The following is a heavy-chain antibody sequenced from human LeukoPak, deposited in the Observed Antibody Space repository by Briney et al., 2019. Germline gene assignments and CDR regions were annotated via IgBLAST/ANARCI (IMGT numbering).Heavy chain of an antibody. CDR2: IYTSAST. D-gene: IGHD2-15*01. J-gene: IGHJ4*02. CDR3: ARCRGGSCDSLDY. V-gene: IGHV4-4*07. CDR1: GAPISSYY. Sequence: SETLSLTCTVSGAPISSYYWSWIRQPAGKGLEWIGRIYTSASTNYNPSLKGRVTMSVDTSKNQFSLRLSSVAAADTAFYYCARCRGGSCDSLDYWGQGTLVTVSS.